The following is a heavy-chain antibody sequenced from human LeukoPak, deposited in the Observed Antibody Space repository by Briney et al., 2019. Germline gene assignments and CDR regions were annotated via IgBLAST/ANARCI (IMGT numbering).Heavy chain of an antibody. CDR3: ARVGKYYDSSGPFDS. Sequence: ASVKASCKASGYTFTSYDINWVRQATGQGLEWMGWMNPNSGDTNYAQKFQGRVTMTRDTSISTAYMELSRLRSDDTAVYYCARVGKYYDSSGPFDSWGQGTPVTVSS. D-gene: IGHD3-22*01. V-gene: IGHV1-2*02. CDR1: GYTFTSYD. J-gene: IGHJ4*02. CDR2: MNPNSGDT.